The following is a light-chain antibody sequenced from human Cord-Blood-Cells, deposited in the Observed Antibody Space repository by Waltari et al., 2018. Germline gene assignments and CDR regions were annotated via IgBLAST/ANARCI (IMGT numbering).Light chain of an antibody. CDR2: GAS. Sequence: EIVWTQYPRTLSLSPGERAPLSCSASQSVSSSYLAWYQPKPGQAPRLLIYGASSRATGIPDRFSGSGSGTDFNLTISRLEPEDFAVYYCQQYGSSPYTFGQGTKLEIK. CDR1: QSVSSSY. J-gene: IGKJ2*01. CDR3: QQYGSSPYT. V-gene: IGKV3-20*01.